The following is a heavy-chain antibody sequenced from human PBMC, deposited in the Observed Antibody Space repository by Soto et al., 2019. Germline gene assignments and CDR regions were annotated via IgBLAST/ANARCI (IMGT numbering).Heavy chain of an antibody. CDR2: LVPSTGGL. V-gene: IGHV1-2*02. D-gene: IGHD3-10*01. CDR3: AGDGRGSMTYNAMDV. CDR1: EYTLTNDY. Sequence: VQLVQSGAEVKKPGASVKVSCKASEYTLTNDYINWVRQAPDDVLEWMGWLVPSTGGLYFSQGFKGRVTLTADMSTSTVYMELRDLTSDDTAVYFCAGDGRGSMTYNAMDVWGQGTTVTVSS. J-gene: IGHJ6*02.